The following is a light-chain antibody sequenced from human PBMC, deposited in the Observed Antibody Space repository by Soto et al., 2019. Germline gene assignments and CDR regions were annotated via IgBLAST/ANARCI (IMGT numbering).Light chain of an antibody. CDR3: SSYTGSSTYV. CDR2: DVS. V-gene: IGLV2-14*01. Sequence: QSALTQPASVSGSPGQSITISCTGTSSDVGGYNYVSWYQQHPGKAPKLMIYDVSKRPSGVSNRFSGSKSGNTASLTISGLQAEDEADYYRSSYTGSSTYVFGTGTKLTVL. J-gene: IGLJ1*01. CDR1: SSDVGGYNY.